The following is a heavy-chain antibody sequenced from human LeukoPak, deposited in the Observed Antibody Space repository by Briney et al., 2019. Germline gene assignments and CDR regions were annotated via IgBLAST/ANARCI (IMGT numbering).Heavy chain of an antibody. V-gene: IGHV3-7*01. Sequence: GGSLRLSCAASGFTFSNHWMAWVRQTPGKGPGWVANIDEDGDVKSYAESVKGRFTVSRDNGRTSVYLQMNSLRAEDTAIYYCARHVPRGRSDFDCWGQGALVTASS. CDR2: IDEDGDVK. J-gene: IGHJ4*02. CDR1: GFTFSNHW. CDR3: ARHVPRGRSDFDC. D-gene: IGHD5-12*01.